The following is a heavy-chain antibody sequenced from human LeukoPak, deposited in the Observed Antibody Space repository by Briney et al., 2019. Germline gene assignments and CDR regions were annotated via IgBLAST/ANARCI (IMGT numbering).Heavy chain of an antibody. D-gene: IGHD3-3*01. Sequence: SETLSLTCTVSGGSISSGDYYWSCIRQPPGKGLEWIGYIYYSGSTYYNPSLKSRVTISVDTSKNQFSLKLSSVTAADTAVYYCARAPITIFGVVIIAYYAFDIWGQGTMVTVSS. V-gene: IGHV4-30-4*01. J-gene: IGHJ3*02. CDR3: ARAPITIFGVVIIAYYAFDI. CDR1: GGSISSGDYY. CDR2: IYYSGST.